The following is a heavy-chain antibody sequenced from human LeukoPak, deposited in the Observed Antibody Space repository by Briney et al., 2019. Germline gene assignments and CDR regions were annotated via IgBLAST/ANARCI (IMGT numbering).Heavy chain of an antibody. CDR2: MNPNSGNT. Sequence: EASVKVSCKASGYTFTSYDINWVRQATGQGLEWMGWMNPNSGNTGYAQKFQGRVTITRNTSISTAYMELSSLRSEDTAVYYCASESGGRDDAFDIWGQGTMVTVSS. CDR3: ASESGGRDDAFDI. J-gene: IGHJ3*02. D-gene: IGHD3-16*01. CDR1: GYTFTSYD. V-gene: IGHV1-8*03.